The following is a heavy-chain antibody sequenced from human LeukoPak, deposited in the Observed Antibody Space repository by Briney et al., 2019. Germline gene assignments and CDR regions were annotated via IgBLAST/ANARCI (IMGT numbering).Heavy chain of an antibody. J-gene: IGHJ4*02. CDR3: ARGHDFWSGYDY. CDR2: IHYSGGIT. V-gene: IGHV4-59*12. D-gene: IGHD3-3*01. Sequence: SETLSLTCTVSGGSISSYYWSWIRQPPGKGLEWIGYIHYSGGITYYNPSLKSRVTISVDRSKNQFSLKLSSVTAADTAVYYCARGHDFWSGYDYWGQGTLVTVSS. CDR1: GGSISSYY.